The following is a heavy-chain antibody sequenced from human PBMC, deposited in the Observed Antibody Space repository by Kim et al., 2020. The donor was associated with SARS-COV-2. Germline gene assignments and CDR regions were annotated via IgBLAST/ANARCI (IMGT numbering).Heavy chain of an antibody. CDR3: ARDTVV. Sequence: YSGETKYYAEPVKSRYTISRDNSKNTLYLQMNRLRAEDTAVYYCARDTVVWGQGTMVTVSS. J-gene: IGHJ3*01. CDR2: YSGETK. D-gene: IGHD2-8*02. V-gene: IGHV3-66*01.